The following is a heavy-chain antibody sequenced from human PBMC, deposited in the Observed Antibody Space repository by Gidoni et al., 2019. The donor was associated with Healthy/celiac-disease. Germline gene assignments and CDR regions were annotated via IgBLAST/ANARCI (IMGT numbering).Heavy chain of an antibody. V-gene: IGHV4-4*07. J-gene: IGHJ5*02. Sequence: QVRLQESGPGLVKPSETLSRTCTVSGGSISRYYWSWIRQPAGKGLEWIGRVNTSGSTNYNPSLKSRVTMSVDTSKNQFSLKLSSVTAADTAVYYCARSGYYLGWFDPWGQGTLVTVSS. CDR1: GGSISRYY. CDR2: VNTSGST. D-gene: IGHD3-3*01. CDR3: ARSGYYLGWFDP.